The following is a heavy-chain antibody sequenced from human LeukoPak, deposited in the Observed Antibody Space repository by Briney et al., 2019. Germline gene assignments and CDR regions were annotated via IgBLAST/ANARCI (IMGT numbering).Heavy chain of an antibody. CDR3: ARELDGGFDP. CDR1: GFTFSNHA. CDR2: IYSGGST. V-gene: IGHV3-53*01. Sequence: GGSLRLSCVASGFTFSNHAMNWVRQAPGEGLEWVSVIYSGGSTYYADSVKGRFTISRDNSKNTLCLQMNSLRAEDTAVYYCARELDGGFDPWGQGALVTVSS. D-gene: IGHD3-16*01. J-gene: IGHJ5*02.